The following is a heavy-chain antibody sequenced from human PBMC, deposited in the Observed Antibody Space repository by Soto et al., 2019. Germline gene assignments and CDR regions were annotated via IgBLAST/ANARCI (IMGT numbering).Heavy chain of an antibody. Sequence: SVKVSCKASGGTFSSYAISWVRQAPGQGLEWMGGIIPIFGTANYAQKFQGRVTITADESTSTAYMELSSLRSEDTAVYYCARDTPPLYYYDSSGLDYWGQGTLVTVSS. J-gene: IGHJ4*02. CDR2: IIPIFGTA. CDR1: GGTFSSYA. CDR3: ARDTPPLYYYDSSGLDY. V-gene: IGHV1-69*13. D-gene: IGHD3-22*01.